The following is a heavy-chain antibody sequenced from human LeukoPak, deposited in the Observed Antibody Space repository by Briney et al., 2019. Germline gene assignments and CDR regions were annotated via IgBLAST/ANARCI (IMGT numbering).Heavy chain of an antibody. D-gene: IGHD3-10*01. CDR2: IIPIFGTA. J-gene: IGHJ5*02. V-gene: IGHV1-69*06. CDR1: GGTFSSYA. CDR3: AGSGSDGHRTYAGLTWFDP. Sequence: GASVKVSCKASGGTFSSYAISWVRQAPGQGLEWMGGIIPIFGTANYAQKFQGRVTITADKSTSTAYMELSSLRSEDTAVYYCAGSGSDGHRTYAGLTWFDPWGQGTLVTVSS.